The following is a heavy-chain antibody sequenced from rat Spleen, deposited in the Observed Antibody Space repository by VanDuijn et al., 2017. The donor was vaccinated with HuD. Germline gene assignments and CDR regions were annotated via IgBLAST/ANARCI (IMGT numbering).Heavy chain of an antibody. CDR2: ISYDGGTT. CDR1: GITFNNFW. D-gene: IGHD3-1*01. CDR3: TTDRAGSSPFVY. Sequence: EVQLVESGGGLVQPGRSLKLSCVASGITFNNFWMSWIRQATGKGLEWVASISYDGGTTYYRDSVKGRFTIFRDNAKSSLYLQMDSLRSEDTATYYCTTDRAGSSPFVYWGQGTLVTVSS. J-gene: IGHJ3*01. V-gene: IGHV5-31*01.